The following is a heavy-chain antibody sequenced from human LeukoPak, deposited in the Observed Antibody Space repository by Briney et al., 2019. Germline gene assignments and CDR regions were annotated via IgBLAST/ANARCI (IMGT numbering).Heavy chain of an antibody. J-gene: IGHJ4*02. CDR2: VSAGGDRS. D-gene: IGHD5/OR15-5a*01. V-gene: IGHV3-23*01. Sequence: GSLRLSCAACGFSFSTYAMNWIRQAPGKGLEWVSTVSAGGDRSYYADSVKGRFTIFRDNSRNTVWLQMNSLRAEDTAMYYCSKDYRAIMSQYWGQGILVTVSS. CDR3: SKDYRAIMSQY. CDR1: GFSFSTYA.